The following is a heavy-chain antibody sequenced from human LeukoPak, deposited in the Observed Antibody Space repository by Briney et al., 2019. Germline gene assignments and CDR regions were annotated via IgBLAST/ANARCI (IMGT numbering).Heavy chain of an antibody. J-gene: IGHJ5*02. CDR3: ARGRRTMVRGGTNRFDP. V-gene: IGHV4-39*07. CDR1: GGSISSSSYY. D-gene: IGHD3-10*01. Sequence: PSETLSLTCTVSGGSISSSSYYWRWIRQPPGKGLAWIGEINHSGSTNYNPSLKSRVTIPVDTSKNQFSLTLSSVTAADTAVYYCARGRRTMVRGGTNRFDPWGQGTLVTVSS. CDR2: INHSGST.